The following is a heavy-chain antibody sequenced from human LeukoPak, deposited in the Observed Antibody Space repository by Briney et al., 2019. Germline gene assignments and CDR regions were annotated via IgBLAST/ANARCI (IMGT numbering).Heavy chain of an antibody. CDR1: GFTFSSYS. Sequence: GSLRLSCAASGFTFSSYSMNWIRQPPGKGLEWIGELNHSGSTNYNPSLKSRVTISVDTSKNQFSLKLSSVTAADTAVYYCARGRGGNCSSTSCYTYFDYWGQGTLVTVSS. D-gene: IGHD2-2*02. CDR2: LNHSGST. J-gene: IGHJ4*02. V-gene: IGHV4-34*01. CDR3: ARGRGGNCSSTSCYTYFDY.